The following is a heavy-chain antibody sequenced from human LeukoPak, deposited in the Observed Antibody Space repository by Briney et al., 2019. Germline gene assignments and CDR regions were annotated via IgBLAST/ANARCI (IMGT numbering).Heavy chain of an antibody. CDR3: ARGEFGESDY. Sequence: ASVKVSCKASGYAFNVYYMHWVRQVPGQGLERMGWINPNSGGTKYAQKFQGRVTMTRDTSISTAYMELSRLRSDDTAVYYCARGEFGESDYWGQGTLVTVSS. CDR1: GYAFNVYY. CDR2: INPNSGGT. J-gene: IGHJ4*02. V-gene: IGHV1-2*02. D-gene: IGHD3-10*01.